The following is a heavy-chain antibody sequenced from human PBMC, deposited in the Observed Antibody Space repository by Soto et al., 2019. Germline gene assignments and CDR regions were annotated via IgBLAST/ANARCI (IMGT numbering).Heavy chain of an antibody. J-gene: IGHJ4*02. CDR1: GGSFSGYY. Sequence: SETLSLTCAVYGGSFSGYYWSWIRQPPGKGLEWIGEINHSGSTNYNPSLKSRVTISVDTSKNQFSLKLSSVTAADTAVYYCARGDLSTSGSQNWGQGTLVTVSS. CDR2: INHSGST. D-gene: IGHD3-3*01. CDR3: ARGDLSTSGSQN. V-gene: IGHV4-34*01.